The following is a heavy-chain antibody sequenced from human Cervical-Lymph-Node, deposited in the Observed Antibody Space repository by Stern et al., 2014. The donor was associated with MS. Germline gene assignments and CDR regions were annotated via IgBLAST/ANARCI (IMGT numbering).Heavy chain of an antibody. CDR2: IVPIYGTS. J-gene: IGHJ4*02. V-gene: IGHV1-69*06. CDR1: GGTLSSYS. Sequence: VQLVESGAEVKKPGSSVKVSCKGSGGTLSSYSINWVRQAPGQRPEWMGAIVPIYGTSNYAQKFQGRVTISADKSTNTAYMELSSLRYDDTAVYYCATPRTTGVKSTLGSWGQGTLVTVSS. CDR3: ATPRTTGVKSTLGS. D-gene: IGHD4-23*01.